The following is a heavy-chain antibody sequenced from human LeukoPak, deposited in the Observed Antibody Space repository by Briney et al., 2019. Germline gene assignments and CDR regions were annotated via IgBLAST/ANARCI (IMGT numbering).Heavy chain of an antibody. CDR1: GGSISSGDYY. D-gene: IGHD4-23*01. Sequence: SETLSLTCTVSGGSISSGDYYWSWIRQPPGKGLEWIGYIYYSGSTYYNPSLKSRVTISVDTSKNQFSLKLSSVTAADTAVYYCARDPLNEGNHLDYWGQGTLVTVSS. CDR2: IYYSGST. CDR3: ARDPLNEGNHLDY. J-gene: IGHJ4*02. V-gene: IGHV4-30-4*01.